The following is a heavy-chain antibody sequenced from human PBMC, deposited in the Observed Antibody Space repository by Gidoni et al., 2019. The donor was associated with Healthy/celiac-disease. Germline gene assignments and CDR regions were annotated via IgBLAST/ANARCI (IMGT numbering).Heavy chain of an antibody. D-gene: IGHD1-1*01. V-gene: IGHV3-30*18. CDR1: GFTFSSYG. J-gene: IGHJ3*02. Sequence: QVQLVESGGGVVQPGRSLRLSCAASGFTFSSYGMHWVRQAPGKGLEWVAVISYDGSNKYYADSVKGRFTISRDNSKNTLYLQMNSLRAEDTAVYYCAKSVGTAIRDAFDIWGQGTMVTVSS. CDR2: ISYDGSNK. CDR3: AKSVGTAIRDAFDI.